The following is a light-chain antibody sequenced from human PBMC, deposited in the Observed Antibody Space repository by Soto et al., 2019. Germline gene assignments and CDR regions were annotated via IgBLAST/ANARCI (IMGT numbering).Light chain of an antibody. CDR2: DTS. CDR3: QQRNNWLLT. V-gene: IGKV3-11*01. J-gene: IGKJ4*01. CDR1: QSIGSN. Sequence: EIVLTQSPAPLSLSPGERATLSCRASQSIGSNLAWYQQRAGQAPRLLIYDTSNRATDIPARFSGSGSGTDFTLTISSLEPEDVAIYFCQQRNNWLLTFGGGTKVEIK.